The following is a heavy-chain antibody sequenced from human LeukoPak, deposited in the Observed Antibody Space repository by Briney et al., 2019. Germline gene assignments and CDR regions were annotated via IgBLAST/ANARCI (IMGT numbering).Heavy chain of an antibody. Sequence: GGSLRLSCAASGFTFSRHWMSWVRQAPGKGLEWVANIKQDGSEKHYVDSVKGRFTISRDNAKNSLFLQMNSLRVEDTAVYYCARGSGSWYYCSSISCLFLDSWGQGTLVTVSS. CDR3: ARGSGSWYYCSSISCLFLDS. J-gene: IGHJ4*02. V-gene: IGHV3-7*01. CDR2: IKQDGSEK. CDR1: GFTFSRHW. D-gene: IGHD2-2*01.